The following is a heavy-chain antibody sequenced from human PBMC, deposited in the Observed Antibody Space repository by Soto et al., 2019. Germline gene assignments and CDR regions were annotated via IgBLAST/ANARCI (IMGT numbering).Heavy chain of an antibody. D-gene: IGHD2-15*01. CDR1: GYIFIDYW. CDR3: ARPPLPGYSIHFNS. CDR2: VYPRDSDT. V-gene: IGHV5-51*01. J-gene: IGHJ4*02. Sequence: GESLKISCKASGYIFIDYWIGWVRQMPVKGLEWMGIVYPRDSDTRYSPSFQGQVTISADRSTGTAFPQWRSLKASDTALYYCARPPLPGYSIHFNSWGQGTLVTVSS.